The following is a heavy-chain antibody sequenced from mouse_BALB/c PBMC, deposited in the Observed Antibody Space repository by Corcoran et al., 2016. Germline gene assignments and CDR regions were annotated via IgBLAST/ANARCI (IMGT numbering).Heavy chain of an antibody. J-gene: IGHJ1*01. CDR3: ARWDWYFDV. CDR1: GFNIKDTF. Sequence: EVQLKQSGTELVKPGASVKLSCTASGFNIKDTFMHWVKQRPEQSLEWIGRIDPANGNTKYDPKFQGKATITADTSSNTAYLQLSSLTSEDTAVYYCARWDWYFDVWGAGTTVTVSS. CDR2: IDPANGNT. V-gene: IGHV14-3*02.